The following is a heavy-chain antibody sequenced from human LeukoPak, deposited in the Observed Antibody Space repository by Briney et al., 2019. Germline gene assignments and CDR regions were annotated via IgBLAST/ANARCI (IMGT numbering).Heavy chain of an antibody. Sequence: GGSLRLSCAASGFTFSDYYMSWIRQAPGKGLEWVSYISSSSSCTNYADSVKGRFTISRDNAKNSLYLQMNSLRAEDTAVYYCARSPLWFGELFDYWGQGTLVTVSS. CDR2: ISSSSSCT. V-gene: IGHV3-11*06. J-gene: IGHJ4*02. CDR1: GFTFSDYY. CDR3: ARSPLWFGELFDY. D-gene: IGHD3-10*01.